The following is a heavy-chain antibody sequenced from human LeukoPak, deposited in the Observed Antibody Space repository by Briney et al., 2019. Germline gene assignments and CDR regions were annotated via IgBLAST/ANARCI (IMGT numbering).Heavy chain of an antibody. Sequence: PGGSLRLSCAASGFTFSSYAMNWVRQAPGKGLEGVAGISSGDRTFHAESVKGRFTISRDKSKETLYLQMNSLRAEDTAVYYCAKDATASPYFHWFDNWGQGTQVIVSS. CDR2: ISSGDRT. CDR3: AKDATASPYFHWFDN. V-gene: IGHV3-23*01. CDR1: GFTFSSYA. D-gene: IGHD3-9*01. J-gene: IGHJ4*02.